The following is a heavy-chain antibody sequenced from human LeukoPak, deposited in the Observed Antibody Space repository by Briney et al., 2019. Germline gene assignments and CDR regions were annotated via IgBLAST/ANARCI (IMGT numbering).Heavy chain of an antibody. CDR3: ARVVRNSTSWYSGFDF. Sequence: PGGSLRLSCAASGFTFSNYAMSRVRQAPGRGLEWVSIISGSGGNTYYAGSVKGRFTISRDNSKTTLYLQMNSLRYDDTAMYYCARVVRNSTSWYSGFDFWGQGSLVTVSS. CDR2: ISGSGGNT. V-gene: IGHV3-23*01. CDR1: GFTFSNYA. D-gene: IGHD6-13*01. J-gene: IGHJ4*02.